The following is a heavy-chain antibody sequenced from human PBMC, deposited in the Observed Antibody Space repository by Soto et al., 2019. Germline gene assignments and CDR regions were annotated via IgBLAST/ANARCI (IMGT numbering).Heavy chain of an antibody. J-gene: IGHJ5*02. CDR3: AKWGLEYSSSRDWFDP. Sequence: EVQLLESGGGLVQPGGSLRLSCAASGFTFSSYAMSWVRQAPGKGLEWVSAISGSGGSTYYADSVKGRFTISRDNSKQTMYLQMNSLRAEDTAVYYCAKWGLEYSSSRDWFDPWCQGTLVTVSS. CDR1: GFTFSSYA. V-gene: IGHV3-23*01. CDR2: ISGSGGST. D-gene: IGHD6-6*01.